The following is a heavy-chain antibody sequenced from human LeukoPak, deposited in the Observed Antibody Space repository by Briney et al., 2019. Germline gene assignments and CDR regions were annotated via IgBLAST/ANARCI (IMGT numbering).Heavy chain of an antibody. CDR1: GFTFSSYA. V-gene: IGHV3-64D*06. CDR3: VKDLTYYYGSGSYPFDY. J-gene: IGHJ4*02. D-gene: IGHD3-10*01. Sequence: GGTLRLSCSASGFTFSSYAMHWVRQAPGKGLEYVSAISINGGSTYYADSVKGRFTISRDNSKNTLYLQMSSLRAEDTAVYYCVKDLTYYYGSGSYPFDYWGQGTLVTVSS. CDR2: ISINGGST.